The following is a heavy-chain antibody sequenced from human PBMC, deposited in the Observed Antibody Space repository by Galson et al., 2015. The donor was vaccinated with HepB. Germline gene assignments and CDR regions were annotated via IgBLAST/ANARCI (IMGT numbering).Heavy chain of an antibody. CDR1: GFTFSGSA. CDR3: TSPSPGDRSGSSRTFDY. J-gene: IGHJ4*02. CDR2: IRSKANSYAT. Sequence: SLRLSCAASGFTFSGSAMHWVRQASGKGLEWVGRIRSKANSYATAYAASVKGRFTISRDDSKHTAYLQMNSLKTEDTAVYYCTSPSPGDRSGSSRTFDYWGQGTLVTVSS. D-gene: IGHD3-10*01. V-gene: IGHV3-73*01.